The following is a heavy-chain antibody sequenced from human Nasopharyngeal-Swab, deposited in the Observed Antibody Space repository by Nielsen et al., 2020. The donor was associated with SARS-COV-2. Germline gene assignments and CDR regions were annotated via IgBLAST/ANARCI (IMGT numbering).Heavy chain of an antibody. V-gene: IGHV3-21*01. Sequence: VRQAPGKGLEWVSSISTSSTNLYYADSVKGRFTISRDNARNSLYLQMNSLRVEDTAVYYCARGPAGSYGDFDYWGQGILVTVSS. D-gene: IGHD4-17*01. CDR3: ARGPAGSYGDFDY. CDR2: ISTSSTNL. J-gene: IGHJ4*02.